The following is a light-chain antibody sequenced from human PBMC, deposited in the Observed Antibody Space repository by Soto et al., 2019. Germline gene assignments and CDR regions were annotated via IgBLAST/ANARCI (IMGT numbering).Light chain of an antibody. V-gene: IGKV3-20*01. CDR1: QSIRSNC. Sequence: EIVLTQSPGTLSLSPGERSTISCISSQSIRSNCLAWYQQKPGQAPRLLIYGASSRATGIPDRFSGSGSGTDFTLTISRLEPEDFAVYYCQQYGSSPMTFGQGTRLEIK. CDR2: GAS. J-gene: IGKJ5*01. CDR3: QQYGSSPMT.